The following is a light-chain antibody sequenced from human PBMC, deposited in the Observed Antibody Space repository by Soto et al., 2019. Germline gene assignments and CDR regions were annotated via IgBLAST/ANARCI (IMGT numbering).Light chain of an antibody. CDR1: QGISSY. Sequence: AIRMTQSPSSFSASTGDRVTITCRASQGISSYLAWYQQKPGKAPKLLIYAASTLQSGVPSRFSGSGSGTDFTLTISCLQSEDFATYYRHKYYSYPLTFGPGTKVDIK. V-gene: IGKV1-8*01. CDR3: HKYYSYPLT. CDR2: AAS. J-gene: IGKJ3*01.